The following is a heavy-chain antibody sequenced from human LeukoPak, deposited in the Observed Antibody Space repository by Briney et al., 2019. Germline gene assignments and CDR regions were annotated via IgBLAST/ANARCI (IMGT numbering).Heavy chain of an antibody. V-gene: IGHV4-59*08. Sequence: PSETLSLTCTVSGGSISGSYWSWLRQPPGKGLEWFGYIYYSGSTNYNPSLKSRVTISVDTSKNQFSLKVRSVTAADTAVYYCARFKSGPGCSSASCTDFDYWGQGTLVTVSS. CDR2: IYYSGST. CDR3: ARFKSGPGCSSASCTDFDY. CDR1: GGSISGSY. D-gene: IGHD2-2*01. J-gene: IGHJ4*02.